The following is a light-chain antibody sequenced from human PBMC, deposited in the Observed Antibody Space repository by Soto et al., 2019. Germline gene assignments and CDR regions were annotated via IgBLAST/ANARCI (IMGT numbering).Light chain of an antibody. CDR1: QSVSSN. CDR3: QQYNNWLST. J-gene: IGKJ4*01. CDR2: GAS. Sequence: EIVMTQSPATLSVSPGERATLSCRASQSVSSNLAWYLQKPGQAPRLLIYGASTRATGIPARFSGSGSGTAFTLTISSLQSEDFAGYYCQQYNNWLSTFGGGTKVEIK. V-gene: IGKV3-15*01.